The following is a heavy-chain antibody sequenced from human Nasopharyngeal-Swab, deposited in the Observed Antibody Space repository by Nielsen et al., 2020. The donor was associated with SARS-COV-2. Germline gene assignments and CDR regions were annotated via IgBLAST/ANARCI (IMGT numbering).Heavy chain of an antibody. J-gene: IGHJ6*02. V-gene: IGHV4-34*01. CDR2: INHSGST. CDR1: GGPFSGYY. D-gene: IGHD3-3*01. Sequence: SETLSLTCAVYGGPFSGYYWSWIRQPPGKGLEWIGEINHSGSTNYNPSLKSRVTISVDTSKNQFSLKLSSVTAADTAVYYCARGCTIFGVNYGMDVWGQGTTVTVSS. CDR3: ARGCTIFGVNYGMDV.